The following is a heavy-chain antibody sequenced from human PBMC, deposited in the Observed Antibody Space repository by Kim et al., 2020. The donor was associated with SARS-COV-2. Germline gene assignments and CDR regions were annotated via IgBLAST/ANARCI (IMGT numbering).Heavy chain of an antibody. J-gene: IGHJ4*02. CDR2: ISGSGGST. Sequence: GGSLRLSCAASGFTFSSYAMSWVRQAPGKGLEWVSAISGSGGSTYYADSVKGRFTISRDNSKNTLYLQMNSLRAEDTAVYYCAKDRLGYSSSWYDYEGPFDYWGQGTLVTVSS. CDR1: GFTFSSYA. V-gene: IGHV3-23*01. D-gene: IGHD6-13*01. CDR3: AKDRLGYSSSWYDYEGPFDY.